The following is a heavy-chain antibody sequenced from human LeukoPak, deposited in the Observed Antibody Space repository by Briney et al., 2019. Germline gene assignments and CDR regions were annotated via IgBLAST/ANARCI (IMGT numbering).Heavy chain of an antibody. CDR1: EFTFTNYG. D-gene: IGHD4-17*01. V-gene: IGHV3-30*18. CDR3: AKDPNGDYVGAFDS. Sequence: GGSLRLSCAASEFTFTNYGMHWVRQAPGKGLEWVAVISNDGADKYYADSVKGRFTISRDNSREMLYLQMNSLRVEDTAVYYCAKDPNGDYVGAFDSWGQGTMVTVSS. CDR2: ISNDGADK. J-gene: IGHJ3*02.